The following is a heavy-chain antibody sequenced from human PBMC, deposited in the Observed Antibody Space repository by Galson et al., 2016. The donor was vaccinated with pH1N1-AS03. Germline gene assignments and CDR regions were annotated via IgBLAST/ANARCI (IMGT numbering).Heavy chain of an antibody. V-gene: IGHV3-7*03. CDR3: ARDRTVVAASIIYYYGMDV. CDR2: INKDGNEK. D-gene: IGHD2-2*01. CDR1: GFTFGSHW. Sequence: SLRLSCAVSGFTFGSHWMGWVRQAPGKGLEWVANINKDGNEKYYVDSVKGRFAISRDNAKNSLYLQMNSLRAEDTAVYYCARDRTVVAASIIYYYGMDVWGQGTTVTVSS. J-gene: IGHJ6*02.